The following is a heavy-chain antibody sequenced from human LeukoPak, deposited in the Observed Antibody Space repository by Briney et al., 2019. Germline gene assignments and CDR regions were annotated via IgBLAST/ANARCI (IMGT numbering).Heavy chain of an antibody. V-gene: IGHV4-31*03. CDR2: IYYSGST. CDR3: GRTDSSGYYGTY. Sequence: PSQTLSLTCTVSGGSISSGDYYWSWIRQHPGKGLEWIGYIYYSGSTYYNPSLKSRVTISVDTSKNQFSLKLISVTAADTAVYYCGRTDSSGYYGTYWGQGTLVTVSS. D-gene: IGHD3-22*01. CDR1: GGSISSGDYY. J-gene: IGHJ4*02.